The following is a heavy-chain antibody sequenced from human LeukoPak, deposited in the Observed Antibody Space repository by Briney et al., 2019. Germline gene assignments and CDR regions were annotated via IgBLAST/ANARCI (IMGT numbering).Heavy chain of an antibody. D-gene: IGHD2-15*01. Sequence: GASVKVSCKASGYTFTSYGISWVRQAPGQGLEWMGWISAYNGNTNYAQKLQGRVTMTTDTSTSTAYMELRSLRSDDTAVYYCARAAGGLAATRGDGMDVWGQGTTVTVSS. J-gene: IGHJ6*02. CDR1: GYTFTSYG. V-gene: IGHV1-18*01. CDR3: ARAAGGLAATRGDGMDV. CDR2: ISAYNGNT.